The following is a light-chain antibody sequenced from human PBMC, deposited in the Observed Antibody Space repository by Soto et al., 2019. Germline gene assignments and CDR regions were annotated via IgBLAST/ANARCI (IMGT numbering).Light chain of an antibody. CDR2: SNN. V-gene: IGLV1-47*02. CDR1: SSNIGGTNY. CDR3: ASWDDRVGAVI. Sequence: QSVLTQQPSASGTPGQRVFISFSGSSSNIGGTNYAYWYQQLPGAAPKLLMHSNNLRPSGVPERISGSKSGTSASLAISGLRSEDEAVYYCASWDDRVGAVIFGEGTKVTVL. J-gene: IGLJ2*01.